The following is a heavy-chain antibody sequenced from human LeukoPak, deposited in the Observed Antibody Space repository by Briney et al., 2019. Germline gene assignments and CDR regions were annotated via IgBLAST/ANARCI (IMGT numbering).Heavy chain of an antibody. Sequence: PGGSLRLSCAASGFTFSTYAMTWVRQAPGKGLEWVSAISGSGGSTYYADSVKGRFTISRDNSKNTLFLQMNSLRAEDTAVYYCAKDYVRHDSWGQGTLVTVSS. V-gene: IGHV3-23*01. CDR2: ISGSGGST. CDR1: GFTFSTYA. CDR3: AKDYVRHDS. D-gene: IGHD3-16*01. J-gene: IGHJ4*02.